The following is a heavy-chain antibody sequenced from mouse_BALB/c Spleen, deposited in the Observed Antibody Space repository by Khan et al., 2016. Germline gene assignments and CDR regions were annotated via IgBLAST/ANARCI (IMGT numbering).Heavy chain of an antibody. Sequence: EVQLQESGPGLVKPSQSLSLTCTVTGYSITSDYAWNWIRQFPGNKLEWMGYISYSGSTSYNPSLTSRISITRDTSKNQFFLQLNSVTTEDTATYYCASYYCNYYAMDYWGQGTSVTVSS. CDR2: ISYSGST. J-gene: IGHJ4*01. V-gene: IGHV3-2*02. D-gene: IGHD2-1*01. CDR1: GYSITSDYA. CDR3: ASYYCNYYAMDY.